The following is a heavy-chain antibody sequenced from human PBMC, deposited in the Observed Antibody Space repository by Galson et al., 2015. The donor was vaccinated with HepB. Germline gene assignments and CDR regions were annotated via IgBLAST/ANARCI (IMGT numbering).Heavy chain of an antibody. CDR2: IYPSDSDA. D-gene: IGHD1-14*01. J-gene: IGHJ6*03. V-gene: IGHV5-51*01. CDR1: GFSFTNYW. CDR3: ARPHRPGAYYMDV. Sequence: QSGAEVKKPGESLKISCKGSGFSFTNYWIGWVRQMPGKGLEYMGVIYPSDSDAKYSPSFQGQVTISAGRSISTAYLQWSSLKASDTAMYYCARPHRPGAYYMDVWGKGTTVTVSS.